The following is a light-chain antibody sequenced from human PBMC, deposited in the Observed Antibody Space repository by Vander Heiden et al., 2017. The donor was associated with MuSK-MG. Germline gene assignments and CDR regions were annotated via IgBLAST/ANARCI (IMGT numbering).Light chain of an antibody. Sequence: IVMTQSPATLSVSPGERATLSCRASQSVNSNLAWYQQQPGQAPRLLIFGASIRAAGFPARFSGSGSGTEFTLTISSLQSEDFAVYYCQQYNNWPYTFGQGTKLEIK. J-gene: IGKJ2*01. CDR1: QSVNSN. CDR2: GAS. V-gene: IGKV3-15*01. CDR3: QQYNNWPYT.